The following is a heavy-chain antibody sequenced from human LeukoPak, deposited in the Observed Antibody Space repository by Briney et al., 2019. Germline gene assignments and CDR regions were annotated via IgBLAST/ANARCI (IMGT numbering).Heavy chain of an antibody. J-gene: IGHJ3*02. CDR2: ISVYNGNT. Sequence: ASVKVSCKASGYTFTNYGISWVRQAPGQGLEWMGWISVYNGNTNYAQKLQGRVTITADESTSTAYMELSSLRSEDTAVYYCARDSSGYFQRGFDIWGQGTMVTVSS. D-gene: IGHD3-22*01. V-gene: IGHV1-18*01. CDR3: ARDSSGYFQRGFDI. CDR1: GYTFTNYG.